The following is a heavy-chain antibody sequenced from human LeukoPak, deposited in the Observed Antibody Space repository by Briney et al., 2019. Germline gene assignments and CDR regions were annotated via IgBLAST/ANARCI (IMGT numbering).Heavy chain of an antibody. CDR2: ISSTSSTR. J-gene: IGHJ4*02. V-gene: IGHV3-11*04. CDR1: EFTFSDYY. CDR3: AKGSSDIVAVGVDY. Sequence: GGSLRLSCAASEFTFSDYYMSWIRQAPGKGLAWVSYISSTSSTRYYADSVKGRFTISRDNAKNSLYLQMNSLRAEDTAVYYCAKGSSDIVAVGVDYWGQGTLVTVSS. D-gene: IGHD2-2*01.